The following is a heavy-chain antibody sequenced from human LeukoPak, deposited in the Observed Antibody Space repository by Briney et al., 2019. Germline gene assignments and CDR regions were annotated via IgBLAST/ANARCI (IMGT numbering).Heavy chain of an antibody. CDR3: ATETNGRHYDY. CDR1: GLTFSTSG. V-gene: IGHV3-21*06. J-gene: IGHJ4*02. D-gene: IGHD1-14*01. Sequence: KPGGSLRLSCTASGLTFSTSGFNWVRQAPGKGLEWVASIGPTGSDRYHAASIKGRFTISRDNANNFLYLQMNSLRAEDTAVYYCATETNGRHYDYWGQGTLLTVSS. CDR2: IGPTGSDR.